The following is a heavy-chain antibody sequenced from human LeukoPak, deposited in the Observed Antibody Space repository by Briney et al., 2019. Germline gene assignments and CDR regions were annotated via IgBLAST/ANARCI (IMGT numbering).Heavy chain of an antibody. D-gene: IGHD1-26*01. Sequence: SETLSLTCTVSGYSISSGYYWGWIRPPPGKGLEWIGSIHYSARIYYNPSLKSRLTISPDTSKNQFSLKLTSVTAADTAVYYCTREVRSAWASFDPWGQGTLVTISS. V-gene: IGHV4-38-2*02. CDR1: GYSISSGYY. CDR3: TREVRSAWASFDP. CDR2: IHYSARI. J-gene: IGHJ5*02.